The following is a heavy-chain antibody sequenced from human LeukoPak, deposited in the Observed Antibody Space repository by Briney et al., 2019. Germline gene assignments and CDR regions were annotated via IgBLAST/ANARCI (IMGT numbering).Heavy chain of an antibody. Sequence: ASVKVSCKASGGTFSSYAISWVRQAPGQGLEWMGGIIPIFGTANYAQKFQGRVTITTDESTSTAYMELSSLRSEDTAVYYCARDASPKQSGWVFDYWGQGTLVTVSS. CDR1: GGTFSSYA. CDR2: IIPIFGTA. V-gene: IGHV1-69*05. J-gene: IGHJ4*02. D-gene: IGHD6-19*01. CDR3: ARDASPKQSGWVFDY.